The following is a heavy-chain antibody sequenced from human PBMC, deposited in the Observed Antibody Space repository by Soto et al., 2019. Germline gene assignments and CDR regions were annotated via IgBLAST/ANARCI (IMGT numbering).Heavy chain of an antibody. Sequence: PGGSLRLSCAASGFTFRSYSMNWVRQAPGKGLEWVSSIGGSSGYIFYADSVKGRFTISRDNAKNSLDLQMNSLRADDTAVYYCARGLISGVDRVAAMDVWGQGTTVTVSS. D-gene: IGHD3-3*02. V-gene: IGHV3-21*01. CDR1: GFTFRSYS. CDR3: ARGLISGVDRVAAMDV. J-gene: IGHJ6*02. CDR2: IGGSSGYI.